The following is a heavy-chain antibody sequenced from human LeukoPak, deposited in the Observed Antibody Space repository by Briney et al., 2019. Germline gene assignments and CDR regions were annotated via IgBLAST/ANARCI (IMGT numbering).Heavy chain of an antibody. CDR1: GFTFNYYA. D-gene: IGHD1-26*01. J-gene: IGHJ4*02. Sequence: GGSLRLSCAASGFTFNYYAINWVRQAPGKGLEWASTINSGATATFYADSVKGRFTISRDNSKNTLYLQMNSLRAEDTAVYYCAKEWELLVGPFDYWGQGTLVTVSS. V-gene: IGHV3-23*01. CDR2: INSGATAT. CDR3: AKEWELLVGPFDY.